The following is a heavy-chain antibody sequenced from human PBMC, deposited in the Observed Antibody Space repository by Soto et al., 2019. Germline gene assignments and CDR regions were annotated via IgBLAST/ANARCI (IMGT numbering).Heavy chain of an antibody. CDR2: SDT. Sequence: SDTRYSPSFQGQVTISADKSISTAYLQWSSLKASDTAMYYCARRESPYWYFDLWGRGTLVTVSS. CDR3: ARRESPYWYFDL. J-gene: IGHJ2*01. V-gene: IGHV5-51*01.